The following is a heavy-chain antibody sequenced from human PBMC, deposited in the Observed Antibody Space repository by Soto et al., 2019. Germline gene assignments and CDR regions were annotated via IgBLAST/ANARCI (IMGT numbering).Heavy chain of an antibody. CDR2: IRSKANSYAT. CDR1: GFTFSGSA. Sequence: PGGSLRLSCAASGFTFSGSAMHWVRQASGKGLEWVGRIRSKANSYATAYAASVKGRFTISRDDSKNTAYLQMNSLKTEDTAVYYCTKPSPAYNGTDYWGQATLVTVSS. V-gene: IGHV3-73*01. J-gene: IGHJ4*02. CDR3: TKPSPAYNGTDY. D-gene: IGHD1-1*01.